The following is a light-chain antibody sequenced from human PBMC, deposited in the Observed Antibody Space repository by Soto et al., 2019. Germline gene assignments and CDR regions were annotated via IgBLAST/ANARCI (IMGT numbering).Light chain of an antibody. CDR1: QGISSY. J-gene: IGKJ1*01. CDR2: AAS. Sequence: AIRMTQSPSSLSASTGDRVTITCRASQGISSYLAWYQQKPGKAPKLLIYAASTLQSGVPSRFSGSGPGTDFTLTISCLQSEDFATYHCQQYYSYLWTFGQGTKVDIK. CDR3: QQYYSYLWT. V-gene: IGKV1-8*01.